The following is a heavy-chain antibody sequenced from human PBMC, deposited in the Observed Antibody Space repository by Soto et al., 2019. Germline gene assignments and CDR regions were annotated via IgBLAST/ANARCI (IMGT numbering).Heavy chain of an antibody. V-gene: IGHV3-30*18. Sequence: GGSLRLSCAASGFTFSSYGMHWVRQAPGKGLEWVAFISYDESNKYYADSVKGRFTISRDNSRTTLYLQMNSLRAEDTAVYFCAKRRNVLRFLEWSSSREVWGHGITVTVS. CDR1: GFTFSSYG. D-gene: IGHD3-3*01. J-gene: IGHJ6*02. CDR3: AKRRNVLRFLEWSSSREV. CDR2: ISYDESNK.